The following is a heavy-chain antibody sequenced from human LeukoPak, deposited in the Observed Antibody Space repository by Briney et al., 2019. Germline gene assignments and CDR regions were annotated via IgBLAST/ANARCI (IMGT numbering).Heavy chain of an antibody. D-gene: IGHD6-6*01. CDR2: IIPIFGTA. Sequence: SVKVSCKASGGTFSSYAISWVRQAPGQGLEWMGRIIPIFGTANYAQEFQGRVTITTDESTSTAYMELSSLRSEDTAVYYCAREPGRGIAARPEDYWGQGTLVTVSS. CDR3: AREPGRGIAARPEDY. V-gene: IGHV1-69*05. CDR1: GGTFSSYA. J-gene: IGHJ4*02.